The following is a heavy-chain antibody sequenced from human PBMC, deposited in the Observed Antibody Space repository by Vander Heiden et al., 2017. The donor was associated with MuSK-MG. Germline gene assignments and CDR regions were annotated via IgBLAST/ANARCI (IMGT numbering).Heavy chain of an antibody. CDR2: INPNSGGT. Sequence: HVPLFQSVAALHQPGASVTGSCKASGYTFTGYYMHWVRQAPGQGLEWMGWINPNSGGTNYAQKFQGRVTMTRDTSISTAYMELSRLRSDDTAVYYCARPYYYDSSGYPIDAFDIWGQGTMVTVSS. CDR3: ARPYYYDSSGYPIDAFDI. V-gene: IGHV1-2*02. D-gene: IGHD3-22*01. CDR1: GYTFTGYY. J-gene: IGHJ3*02.